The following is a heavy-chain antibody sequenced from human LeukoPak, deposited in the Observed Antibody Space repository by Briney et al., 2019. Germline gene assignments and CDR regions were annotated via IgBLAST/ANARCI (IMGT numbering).Heavy chain of an antibody. CDR2: INHSGST. D-gene: IGHD3-10*01. CDR3: ARGYLQWLLWFGEFVYNWFDP. J-gene: IGHJ5*02. CDR1: GGSFSGYY. V-gene: IGHV4-34*01. Sequence: SETLSLTCAVSGGSFSGYYWSWIRQPPGKGLEWIGEINHSGSTNYNPSLKSRVTISVDTSKNQFSLKLSSVTAADTAVYYCARGYLQWLLWFGEFVYNWFDPWGQGTLVTVSS.